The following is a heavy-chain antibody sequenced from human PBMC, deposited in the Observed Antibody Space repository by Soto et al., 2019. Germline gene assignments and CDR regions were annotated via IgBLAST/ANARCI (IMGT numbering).Heavy chain of an antibody. CDR1: GGSVSSSDYY. CDR2: ISSSGSS. Sequence: QVQLQESGPGLVKPSQTLPLTCIVSGGSVSSSDYYWTWIRQPPGKGLEWIRYISSSGSSSYNPSLKSRVTMSVDTSKNQFSLRLRSVTAADTAMYYCARRAYCGADCYSVYFDSWGQGTLVTVSA. D-gene: IGHD2-21*02. J-gene: IGHJ4*02. CDR3: ARRAYCGADCYSVYFDS. V-gene: IGHV4-30-4*01.